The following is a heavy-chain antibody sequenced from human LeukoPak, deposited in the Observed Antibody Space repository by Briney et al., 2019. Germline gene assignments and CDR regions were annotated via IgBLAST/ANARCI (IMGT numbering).Heavy chain of an antibody. D-gene: IGHD6-13*01. Sequence: ASVKVSCKASGYTFTNYYMHWVRQAPGQGLDWMGIINPSGGSRRYAHKFQGSVTMHRDTSTSTVYMELSSLRSEDTALYYCARVLAAGTPLFDYWGEGTLVTVSS. CDR2: INPSGGSR. CDR3: ARVLAAGTPLFDY. J-gene: IGHJ4*02. CDR1: GYTFTNYY. V-gene: IGHV1-46*01.